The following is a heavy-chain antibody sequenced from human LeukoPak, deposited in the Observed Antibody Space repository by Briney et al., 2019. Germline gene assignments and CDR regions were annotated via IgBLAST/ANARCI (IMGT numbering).Heavy chain of an antibody. D-gene: IGHD6-13*01. J-gene: IGHJ5*02. CDR3: ARDLAAAGTFDP. CDR2: ISAYNGNT. CDR1: GYTFTSYG. Sequence: ASVKVSCKASGYTFTSYGISWVRQAPGQGLEWMGWISAYNGNTNYAQKLQGRVTMTTDTSTSTTYMELRSLRSDDTAVYYCARDLAAAGTFDPWGQGTLVTVSS. V-gene: IGHV1-18*01.